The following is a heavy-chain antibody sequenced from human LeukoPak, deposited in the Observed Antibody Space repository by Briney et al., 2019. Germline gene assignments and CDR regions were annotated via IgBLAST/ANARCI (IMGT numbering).Heavy chain of an antibody. Sequence: GASVTVSFKASGYTFTSYGISWVRQAPGQGREWMGWISAYNGNTNYAQKLQGRVTMTTDTSTSTAYMELRSLRSDDTAVYYCARGVSAVAGNYYYYYMDVWGKGTPVTVSS. CDR3: ARGVSAVAGNYYYYYMDV. V-gene: IGHV1-18*01. J-gene: IGHJ6*03. D-gene: IGHD6-19*01. CDR1: GYTFTSYG. CDR2: ISAYNGNT.